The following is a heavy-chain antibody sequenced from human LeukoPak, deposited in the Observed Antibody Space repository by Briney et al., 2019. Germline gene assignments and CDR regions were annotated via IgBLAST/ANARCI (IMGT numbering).Heavy chain of an antibody. CDR2: FSGSGGST. J-gene: IGHJ4*02. Sequence: SGGSLRLSCAASGFTFSSYAMSWVRQAPGKGLEWVSAFSGSGGSTYYADSVKGRFTISGDNSKNTLYLQMNSLRAEDTAVYYCSGWFRARGYYFDYWGQGTLVTVSS. CDR1: GFTFSSYA. CDR3: SGWFRARGYYFDY. D-gene: IGHD6-19*01. V-gene: IGHV3-23*01.